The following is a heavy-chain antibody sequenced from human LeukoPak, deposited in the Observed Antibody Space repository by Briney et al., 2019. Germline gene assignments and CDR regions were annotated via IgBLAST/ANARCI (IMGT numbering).Heavy chain of an antibody. V-gene: IGHV3-11*01. Sequence: GGSLRLSCAASGFTFTDYYMNWIRQAPGKGLEWVSSISRCGNSIYYADSVKGRFTLSRDNAKNSLYLQMNSLRAEDTAVYYCARDQYLDYRGQGTLVTVSS. CDR3: ARDQYLDY. CDR1: GFTFTDYY. CDR2: ISRCGNSI. J-gene: IGHJ4*02.